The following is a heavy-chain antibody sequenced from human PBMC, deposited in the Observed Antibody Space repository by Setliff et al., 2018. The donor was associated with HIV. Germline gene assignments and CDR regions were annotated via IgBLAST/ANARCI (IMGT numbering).Heavy chain of an antibody. J-gene: IGHJ2*01. CDR2: INAGNGNT. CDR1: GYTFTNYA. CDR3: AREQFLESGGVPNWYFDL. Sequence: ASVKVSCKASGYTFTNYAMHWVRQAPGQRLEWMGWINAGNGNTKYSQEFQGRVTISRDTSARTAYMELRSLRSDDTAVYYCAREQFLESGGVPNWYFDLWGRGTLVTVSS. D-gene: IGHD3-3*01. V-gene: IGHV1-3*01.